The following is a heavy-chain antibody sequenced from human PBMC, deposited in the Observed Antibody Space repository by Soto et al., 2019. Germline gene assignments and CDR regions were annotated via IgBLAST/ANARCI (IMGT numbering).Heavy chain of an antibody. CDR3: ARDPFYSGSNLQVGYFDS. Sequence: QVPMVQSGAEVKKPGASVKVSCKASNYSFSSFGISWMRQAPGQGLEWMAWINPSNDNTNYAQVLQGRVTLTSDTTTSTAYMELRSLGSDDTAVYYCARDPFYSGSNLQVGYFDSWGQGTLVTVSS. V-gene: IGHV1-18*01. CDR1: NYSFSSFG. D-gene: IGHD1-26*01. J-gene: IGHJ4*02. CDR2: INPSNDNT.